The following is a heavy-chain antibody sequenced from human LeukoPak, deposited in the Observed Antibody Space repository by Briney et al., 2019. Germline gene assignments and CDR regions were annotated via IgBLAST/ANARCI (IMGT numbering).Heavy chain of an antibody. V-gene: IGHV4-34*01. D-gene: IGHD5-24*01. CDR3: ARGREADRVATIYYFDY. CDR1: GGSFSGYY. Sequence: SETLSLTCAVYGGSFSGYYWSWIRQPPGKGLEWIGEINHSGSTNYNPSLKSRVTISVDTSKNQFSLKLSSVTAADTAVYYCARGREADRVATIYYFDYWGQGTLVTVSS. J-gene: IGHJ4*02. CDR2: INHSGST.